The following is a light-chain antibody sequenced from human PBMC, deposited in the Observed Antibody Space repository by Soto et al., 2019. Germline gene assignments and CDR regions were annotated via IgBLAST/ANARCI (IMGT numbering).Light chain of an antibody. CDR3: QQFNSYSAWT. Sequence: DIQLTQSPSTLSASVGDRVTITCRASQSVSNWLAWYQQKPGKAPKLLIYKASNLESGVPSRFSGSGSGTEFTLTISSLQPDDFATYHVQQFNSYSAWTFGQGTKVEIK. CDR2: KAS. CDR1: QSVSNW. V-gene: IGKV1-5*03. J-gene: IGKJ1*01.